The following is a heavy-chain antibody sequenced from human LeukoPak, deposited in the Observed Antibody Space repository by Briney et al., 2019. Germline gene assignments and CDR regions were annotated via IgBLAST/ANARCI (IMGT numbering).Heavy chain of an antibody. D-gene: IGHD3-22*01. V-gene: IGHV3-11*01. CDR1: GFTFSDYY. CDR3: AKDTFYYDSSGSRMDY. Sequence: GGSLRLSCAASGFTFSDYYMTWIRQAPGKGLEWVSYISSSGGTTHYADSVKGRFTISRNNAKNSLFVQMSNLRAEDTAVYYCAKDTFYYDSSGSRMDYWGQGTLVTVSS. CDR2: ISSSGGTT. J-gene: IGHJ4*02.